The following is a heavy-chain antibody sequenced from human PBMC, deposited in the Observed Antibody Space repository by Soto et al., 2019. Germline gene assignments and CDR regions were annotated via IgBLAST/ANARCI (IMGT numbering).Heavy chain of an antibody. CDR3: AWVSRFLEWLFTQY. D-gene: IGHD3-3*01. CDR1: GYTFTSYG. J-gene: IGHJ4*02. V-gene: IGHV1-18*04. CDR2: ISAYNGNT. Sequence: ASVKGACKASGYTFTSYGISWVRQAPGQGLEWMGWISAYNGNTNYAQKLQGRVTMTTDTSTSTAYMELRSLRSDDTAVYYCAWVSRFLEWLFTQYWCQGLLVSLSS.